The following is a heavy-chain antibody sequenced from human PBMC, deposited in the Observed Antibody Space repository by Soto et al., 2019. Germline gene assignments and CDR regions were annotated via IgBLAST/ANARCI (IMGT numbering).Heavy chain of an antibody. CDR1: GYTFTDYY. D-gene: IGHD6-13*01. CDR3: ARAGIAAAGSGEFAMDV. CDR2: INPNSGGT. Sequence: ASVKVSCKASGYTFTDYYIHLVRKAPGQGLEWMGWINPNSGGTKYAQRFQGRVTMTRDTSITTAHMDLIRLNSDDTAVYYCARAGIAAAGSGEFAMDVWGQGTTVTVSS. J-gene: IGHJ6*02. V-gene: IGHV1-2*02.